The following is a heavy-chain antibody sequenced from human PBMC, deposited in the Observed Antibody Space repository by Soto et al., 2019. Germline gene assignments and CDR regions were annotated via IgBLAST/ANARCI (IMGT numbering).Heavy chain of an antibody. CDR3: ARDREAYDSSGCIDF. J-gene: IGHJ4*02. CDR1: GGSISSGDYY. Sequence: SETLSLTCTVSGGSISSGDYYWTWIRQPPGKGLEWIGNIYYSGSTYYSPSLKSRVTISVDTSKNQFSLKLSSVTAADTAVYYCARDREAYDSSGCIDFWGQGTLVTVSS. V-gene: IGHV4-30-4*01. CDR2: IYYSGST. D-gene: IGHD3-22*01.